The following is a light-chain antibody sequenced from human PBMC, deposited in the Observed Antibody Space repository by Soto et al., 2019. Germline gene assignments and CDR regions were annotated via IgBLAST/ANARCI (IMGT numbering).Light chain of an antibody. V-gene: IGLV3-21*04. J-gene: IGLJ3*02. CDR1: NIGSKS. Sequence: SYELTQPPSVSVAPGKTARITCGGNNIGSKSVHWYQQKPGQAPVLVIYYDSDRPSGIPERFSGSNSGNTATLTISRVEAWDEADYYCQVWDSSSDPGVFGGGTKLTVL. CDR3: QVWDSSSDPGV. CDR2: YDS.